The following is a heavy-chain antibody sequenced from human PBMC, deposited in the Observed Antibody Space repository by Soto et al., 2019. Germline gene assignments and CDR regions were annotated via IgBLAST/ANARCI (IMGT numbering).Heavy chain of an antibody. Sequence: EVQLVESGGGLVKPGGSLRLSCAASGFTFSDHSMNWVRQAPGKGLEWVASISTTGRYIYYADSMAGRFTISRDNAKNSLFLQVNSLRGEDTAVYYCAAGTDTAMELGADYWGQGTLVTVSS. V-gene: IGHV3-21*02. J-gene: IGHJ4*02. CDR2: ISTTGRYI. CDR3: AAGTDTAMELGADY. CDR1: GFTFSDHS. D-gene: IGHD5-18*01.